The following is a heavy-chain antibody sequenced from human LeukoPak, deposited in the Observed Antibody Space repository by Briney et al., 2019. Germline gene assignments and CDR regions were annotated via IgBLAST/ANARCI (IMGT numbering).Heavy chain of an antibody. D-gene: IGHD3-3*01. J-gene: IGHJ4*02. CDR3: GRDPPEDEWNSLDS. Sequence: PSETLSLTCTVSGGSVNGYYWNWIRQAPGKGLEWIGFIHYSGLTVYSPSLQSRVSMSVDTSRNQFSLDLSSVTAADTALYYCGRDPPEDEWNSLDSWGQGILVTVSS. CDR2: IHYSGLT. V-gene: IGHV4-59*02. CDR1: GGSVNGYY.